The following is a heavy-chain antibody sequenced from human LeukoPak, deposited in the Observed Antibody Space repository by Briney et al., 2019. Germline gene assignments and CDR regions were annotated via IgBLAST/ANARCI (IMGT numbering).Heavy chain of an antibody. CDR3: ARGNGAGSYYTYSSFDY. Sequence: PAETLSLTCTVSGGSIRNYYWGWIRQPPGKRLEWIEYMSYSGSGNYNPSLKSRVTISVDTSKNQISLKLSSVTAADTALYSCARGNGAGSYYTYSSFDYWGQGILVTVSS. D-gene: IGHD3-10*01. CDR2: MSYSGSG. J-gene: IGHJ4*02. CDR1: GGSIRNYY. V-gene: IGHV4-59*01.